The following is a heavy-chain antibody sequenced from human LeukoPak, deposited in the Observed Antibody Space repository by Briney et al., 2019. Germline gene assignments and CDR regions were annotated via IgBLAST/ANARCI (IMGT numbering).Heavy chain of an antibody. CDR3: AKDRDTAMEIEY. V-gene: IGHV3-33*06. Sequence: GGSLRLSCEASGFSFINYGMHWVRRAPGKGLEWVAVVWYDGSNKYYADSVKGRFTISRDNSKNTLYLQMNSLRAEDTAVYYCAKDRDTAMEIEYWGQGTLVTVSS. D-gene: IGHD5-18*01. CDR1: GFSFINYG. CDR2: VWYDGSNK. J-gene: IGHJ4*02.